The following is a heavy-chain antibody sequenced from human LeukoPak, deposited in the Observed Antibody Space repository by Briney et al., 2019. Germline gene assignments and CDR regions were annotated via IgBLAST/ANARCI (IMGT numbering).Heavy chain of an antibody. J-gene: IGHJ4*02. D-gene: IGHD6-19*01. V-gene: IGHV3-30*02. CDR1: GFTFSSYE. CDR3: AKDWSYRGWAYYLDY. Sequence: GGSLRLSCAASGFTFSSYEMHWVRQAPGKGVEWVAFIRYDGTNKYYAESVKGRFTISRDNSKNTLYLQMNSLRVEDTAVYYCAKDWSYRGWAYYLDYWGQGTLLTVSS. CDR2: IRYDGTNK.